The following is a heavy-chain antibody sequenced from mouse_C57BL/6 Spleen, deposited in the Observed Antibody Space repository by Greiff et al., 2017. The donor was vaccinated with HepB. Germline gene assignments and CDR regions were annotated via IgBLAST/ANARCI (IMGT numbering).Heavy chain of an antibody. CDR1: GYSITSGYY. CDR3: ARSRLYDYDDY. V-gene: IGHV3-6*01. CDR2: ISYDGSN. D-gene: IGHD2-4*01. Sequence: VQLKESGPGLVKPSQSLSLTCSVTGYSITSGYYWNWIRQFPGNKLEWMGYISYDGSNNYNPSLKNRISITRDTSKNQFFLKLNSVTTEDTATYYCARSRLYDYDDYWGQGTSVTVSS. J-gene: IGHJ4*01.